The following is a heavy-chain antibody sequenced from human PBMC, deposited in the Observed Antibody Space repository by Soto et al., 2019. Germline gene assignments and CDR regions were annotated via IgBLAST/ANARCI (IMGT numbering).Heavy chain of an antibody. CDR2: IYSGGST. J-gene: IGHJ6*02. Sequence: GSLRLSCAASGFTVSSNYMSWVRQAPGKGLEWVSVIYSGGSTYYADSVKGRFTISRDNSKNTLYLQMNSLRAEDTAVYYCARVMLWFGELPYGMDVWGQGTTVTVSS. V-gene: IGHV3-53*01. CDR3: ARVMLWFGELPYGMDV. D-gene: IGHD3-10*01. CDR1: GFTVSSNY.